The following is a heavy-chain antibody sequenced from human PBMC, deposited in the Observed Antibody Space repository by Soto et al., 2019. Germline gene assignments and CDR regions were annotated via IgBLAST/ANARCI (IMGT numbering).Heavy chain of an antibody. CDR2: IKQDGSEK. Sequence: EVQLVESGGGLVQPGGSLRLSCAASGFTFSSYWMSWVRQAPGKGLEWVANIKQDGSEKYYVDSVKGRFTISRDNAKNSLYLQMNSLRAEDTAVYYCARDTRYCSGGSCYGYYYYGMDVWGQGTTVTVSS. D-gene: IGHD2-15*01. CDR3: ARDTRYCSGGSCYGYYYYGMDV. V-gene: IGHV3-7*03. J-gene: IGHJ6*02. CDR1: GFTFSSYW.